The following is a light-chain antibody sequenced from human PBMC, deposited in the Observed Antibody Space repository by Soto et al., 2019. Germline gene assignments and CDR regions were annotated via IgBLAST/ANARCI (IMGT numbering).Light chain of an antibody. CDR3: QTWGTGTLV. CDR1: SGHSSYA. J-gene: IGLJ2*01. CDR2: FNSDGSH. Sequence: QAVVTQSPSASASLGASVKLTCTLSSGHSSYAIAWHQQQPEKGPRYLMKFNSDGSHSKGDGIPDRFSGSSSGAERYLTISSLQSEDEADYYCQTWGTGTLVFGGGTKLTVL. V-gene: IGLV4-69*01.